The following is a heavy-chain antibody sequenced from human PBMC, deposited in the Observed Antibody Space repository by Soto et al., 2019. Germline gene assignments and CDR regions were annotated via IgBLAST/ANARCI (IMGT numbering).Heavy chain of an antibody. Sequence: SETLSLTCTVSGGSISSSSYYWGWIRQPPGKGLEWIGSIYYSGSTYYNPSLKSRVTISVDTSKNQFSLKLSSVTAADTAVYYCASLHDDFWSGYLLDYWGQGTLVTVSS. J-gene: IGHJ4*02. D-gene: IGHD3-3*01. CDR2: IYYSGST. V-gene: IGHV4-39*01. CDR1: GGSISSSSYY. CDR3: ASLHDDFWSGYLLDY.